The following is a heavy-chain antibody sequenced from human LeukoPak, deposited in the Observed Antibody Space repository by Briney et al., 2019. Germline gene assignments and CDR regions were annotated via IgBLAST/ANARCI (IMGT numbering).Heavy chain of an antibody. CDR2: ISGSSKHR. V-gene: IGHV3-21*01. Sequence: GGSLRLSCAASGFTFTSYSMNWVRQAPGKGLEWVSSISGSSKHRYYADSVKGRFTISRDNAKSSLYLQMNSLRAEDAAVYYCARDRADWGQGTLVTVSS. D-gene: IGHD3-10*01. J-gene: IGHJ4*02. CDR1: GFTFTSYS. CDR3: ARDRAD.